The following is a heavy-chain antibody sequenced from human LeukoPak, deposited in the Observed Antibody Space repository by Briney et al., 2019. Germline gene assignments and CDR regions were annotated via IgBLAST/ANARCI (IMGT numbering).Heavy chain of an antibody. J-gene: IGHJ4*02. V-gene: IGHV1-69*04. CDR3: ARDDEDTAHGLD. CDR2: IIPIFGIA. CDR1: GGTFSSYA. D-gene: IGHD5-18*01. Sequence: SSVKVSCKASGGTFSSYAISWVRRAPGQGLEWMGRIIPIFGIANYAQKFQGRVTITADKSTSTAYMELSSLRSEDTAVYYCARDDEDTAHGLDWGQGTLVTVSS.